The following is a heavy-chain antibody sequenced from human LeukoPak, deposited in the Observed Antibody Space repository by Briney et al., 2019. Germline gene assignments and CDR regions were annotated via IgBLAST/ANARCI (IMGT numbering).Heavy chain of an antibody. CDR2: MNLNSGNT. J-gene: IGHJ6*03. D-gene: IGHD4-17*01. Sequence: ASVKVSCKASGYTFTSYDINWVRQATGQGLEWMGWMNLNSGNTGYAQKFQGRVTVTRNTSISTAYMELSTLGFEDTAVYYCARGHRYRATATTSPKDSYYYYMDVWGKGTTVTVSS. V-gene: IGHV1-8*01. CDR1: GYTFTSYD. CDR3: ARGHRYRATATTSPKDSYYYYMDV.